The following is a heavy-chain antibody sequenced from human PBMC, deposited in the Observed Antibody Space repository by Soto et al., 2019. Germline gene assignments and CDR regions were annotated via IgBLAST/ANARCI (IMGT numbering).Heavy chain of an antibody. V-gene: IGHV1-69*13. Sequence: SVKVSCKASGGTFSSYAISWVRQAPGQGLEWMGGLIPIFGTANYAQKFQGRVTITADESTSTAYMELSSLRSEDTAVYHCASEEVKDIVVVPPEAADQSIYGMDVCGQVTTSTVSS. CDR1: GGTFSSYA. D-gene: IGHD2-2*01. CDR2: LIPIFGTA. J-gene: IGHJ6*02. CDR3: ASEEVKDIVVVPPEAADQSIYGMDV.